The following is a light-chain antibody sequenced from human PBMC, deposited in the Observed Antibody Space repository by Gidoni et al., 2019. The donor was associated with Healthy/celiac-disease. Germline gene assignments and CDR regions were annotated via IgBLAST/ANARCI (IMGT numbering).Light chain of an antibody. V-gene: IGKV4-1*01. CDR3: QQYYSTPRLT. Sequence: DIVMSQSPDSLAVSLGERAPINCKSSQSVLYSSNNKNYLAWYQQKPGQPPKLLIYWASTRESGVPDLCRGSGSGKDFTLTISSLQAEDVAVYYCQQYYSTPRLTFGGGTKVEIK. CDR1: QSVLYSSNNKNY. J-gene: IGKJ4*01. CDR2: WAS.